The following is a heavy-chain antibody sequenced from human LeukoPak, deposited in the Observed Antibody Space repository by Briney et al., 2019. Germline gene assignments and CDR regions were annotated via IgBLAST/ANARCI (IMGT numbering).Heavy chain of an antibody. V-gene: IGHV4-39*01. CDR3: ARHGRLGNFYDSGGYKVSTVFDY. CDR2: INHSGST. D-gene: IGHD3-22*01. CDR1: GGSISSSSYY. Sequence: ETLSLTCTVSGGSISSSSYYWGWIRQPPGKGLEWIGEINHSGSTNYNPSLKSRVTISVDTSKNQFSLKLSSVTAADTAVFYCARHGRLGNFYDSGGYKVSTVFDYWGQGTLDTVSS. J-gene: IGHJ4*02.